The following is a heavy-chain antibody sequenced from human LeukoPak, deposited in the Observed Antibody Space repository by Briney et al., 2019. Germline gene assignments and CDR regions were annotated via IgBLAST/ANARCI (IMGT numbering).Heavy chain of an antibody. Sequence: GESLKISCRASGYSFSNYWIAWVRQMPGKGLEWMGIIYPGDSDTRYSPSFQGQVTISADKSINTAYLQWSSLKASDTAMYYCARHQGYNYGYVDYWGQGTLVTVSS. J-gene: IGHJ4*02. D-gene: IGHD5-18*01. V-gene: IGHV5-51*01. CDR2: IYPGDSDT. CDR3: ARHQGYNYGYVDY. CDR1: GYSFSNYW.